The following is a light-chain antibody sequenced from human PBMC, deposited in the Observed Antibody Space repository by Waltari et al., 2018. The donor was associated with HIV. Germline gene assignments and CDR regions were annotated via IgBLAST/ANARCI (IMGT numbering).Light chain of an antibody. J-gene: IGLJ1*01. CDR3: CSYAGSQSYV. CDR2: HVN. CDR1: CSDVGGYNF. Sequence: QSALTQPRSVSGSPGQSFTISRTGSCSDVGGYNFVSWYQEHPGKAPKLRIYHVNKRPSGVPDRFSGSRSGNTDSLTISGLQAEDEADYYCCSYAGSQSYVFGTGTKVTVL. V-gene: IGLV2-11*01.